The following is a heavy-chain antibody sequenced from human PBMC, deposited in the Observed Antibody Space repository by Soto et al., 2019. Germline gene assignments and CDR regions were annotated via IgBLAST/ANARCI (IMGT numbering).Heavy chain of an antibody. CDR2: ISYNGRNK. Sequence: QVQLVESGGDVVQPGRSLRLSCAASGFTFSFYAMHWVRQAPGKGLEWVAVISYNGRNKHYVDSVKGRFTISRDNSQDTLYLQMDSLRPDDTAVYYCARQAKIGDRSQFCFDSWGKGTLVTVSS. CDR3: ARQAKIGDRSQFCFDS. D-gene: IGHD3-16*01. V-gene: IGHV3-30*04. CDR1: GFTFSFYA. J-gene: IGHJ4*02.